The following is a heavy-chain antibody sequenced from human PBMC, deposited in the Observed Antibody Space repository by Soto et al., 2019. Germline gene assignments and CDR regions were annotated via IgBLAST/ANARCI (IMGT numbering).Heavy chain of an antibody. CDR2: ISCNSSSI. J-gene: IGHJ4*02. CDR3: AKDNSPMATTYYFDY. V-gene: IGHV3-9*01. Sequence: EVQLVESGGGLVQPGRSLRLSCAASGFTFDDYAMHWVRQAPGKGLEWVSGISCNSSSIGYAGSVKGRFTISSDNAKNSLYLQMNSLRAEDTAFYYSAKDNSPMATTYYFDYWGQGTLVTVSS. D-gene: IGHD5-18*01. CDR1: GFTFDDYA.